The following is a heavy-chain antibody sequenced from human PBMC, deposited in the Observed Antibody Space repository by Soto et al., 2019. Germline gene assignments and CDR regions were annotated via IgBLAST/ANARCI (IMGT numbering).Heavy chain of an antibody. D-gene: IGHD3-10*01. CDR2: INPSGAST. V-gene: IGHV1-46*02. CDR3: ASDYNAYQRQHVFDI. CDR1: GYSFNSYY. J-gene: IGHJ3*02. Sequence: QVQLVQSGAEVKKPGASVKVACKASGYSFNSYYMHWVRQAPGQGPEWMGVINPSGASTSYAQKFQGRVSITSDTSTSTVYMELSSLRSEDTALYYFASDYNAYQRQHVFDIWGQGTLVTVSS.